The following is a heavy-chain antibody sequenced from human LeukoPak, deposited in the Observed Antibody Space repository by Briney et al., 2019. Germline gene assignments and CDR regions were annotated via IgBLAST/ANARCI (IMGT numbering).Heavy chain of an antibody. CDR2: VSQSGRT. J-gene: IGHJ4*02. D-gene: IGHD1-26*01. Sequence: SETLSLTCAVYGGSFSGYYCTWIRQPPGKGLEWIGEVSQSGRTNYNPSLKSRVTISVHMSRNQCSLKLSSVTAADTAVYYCARLAGADDHWGAVDYWDQGTLVTVSS. CDR1: GGSFSGYY. CDR3: ARLAGADDHWGAVDY. V-gene: IGHV4-34*01.